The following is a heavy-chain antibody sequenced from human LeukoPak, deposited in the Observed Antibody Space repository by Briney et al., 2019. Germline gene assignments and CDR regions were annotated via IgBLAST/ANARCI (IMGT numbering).Heavy chain of an antibody. CDR1: GGSIGSDTFS. J-gene: IGHJ4*02. D-gene: IGHD4-17*01. Sequence: SQTLSLTCTVSGGSIGSDTFSYNWIRQPPGKGLEWIGYIFHTGSTYYSPSLKSRVTIAVDRSKNQFSLKLSSVTAADTAVYYCVRGYRDYPYYFDNWGQGTLVTVFS. V-gene: IGHV4-30-2*01. CDR2: IFHTGST. CDR3: VRGYRDYPYYFDN.